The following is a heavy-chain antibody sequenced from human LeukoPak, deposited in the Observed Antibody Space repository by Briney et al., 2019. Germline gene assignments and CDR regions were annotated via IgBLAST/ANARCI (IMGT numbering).Heavy chain of an antibody. CDR2: ISGSGGST. Sequence: GGSLRLSCSASGFTFSSYAMSWVRQAPGKGLEWVSAISGSGGSTYYADSVKGRFTISRDNSKNTLYLQMNSLRAEDTAVYYCAKPDIVVVPAAAFDYWGQGTLVTVSS. D-gene: IGHD2-2*01. CDR3: AKPDIVVVPAAAFDY. CDR1: GFTFSSYA. V-gene: IGHV3-23*01. J-gene: IGHJ4*02.